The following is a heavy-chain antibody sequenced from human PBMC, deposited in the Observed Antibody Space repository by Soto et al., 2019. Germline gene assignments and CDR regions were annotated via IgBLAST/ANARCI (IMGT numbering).Heavy chain of an antibody. V-gene: IGHV4-39*01. J-gene: IGHJ4*02. Sequence: PSQTLPLTCSVSGDSITANGYYWGWIRQPPRNGLQWIGNVYWTGSTFSHPSLTSRVFISVDTSKNEFSLRLTSVTAADTAVYYCARSQYTYGLLIDYWGPGTLVTVSS. CDR3: ARSQYTYGLLIDY. CDR2: VYWTGST. CDR1: GDSITANGYY. D-gene: IGHD5-18*01.